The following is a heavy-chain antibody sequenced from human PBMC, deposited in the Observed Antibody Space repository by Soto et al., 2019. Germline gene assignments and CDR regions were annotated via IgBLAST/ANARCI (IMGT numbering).Heavy chain of an antibody. CDR2: VYYTGST. J-gene: IGHJ6*02. V-gene: IGHV4-61*03. CDR3: ARRVARPGYYGMDV. D-gene: IGHD6-6*01. Sequence: WTWIRQPLGKGLEWIGYVYYTGSTNYNPSLKSRATISVDTSKNHFSLKLTSVTAADTAVYYCARRVARPGYYGMDVWGQGTTVTVSS.